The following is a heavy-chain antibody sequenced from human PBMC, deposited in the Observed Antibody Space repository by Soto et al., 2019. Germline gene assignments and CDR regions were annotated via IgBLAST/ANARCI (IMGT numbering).Heavy chain of an antibody. CDR2: ISSSGYI. V-gene: IGHV3-21*01. Sequence: GGSLRLSCAASGFNFNSYTINWVRQAPGKRLEWLSSISSSGYIFSTDSVRGRFTISRDNAKNSVYLQINSLRAEDTAVYFCARDCRGGSCYHGMDVWGQGTPVTVSS. D-gene: IGHD2-15*01. CDR3: ARDCRGGSCYHGMDV. J-gene: IGHJ6*02. CDR1: GFNFNSYT.